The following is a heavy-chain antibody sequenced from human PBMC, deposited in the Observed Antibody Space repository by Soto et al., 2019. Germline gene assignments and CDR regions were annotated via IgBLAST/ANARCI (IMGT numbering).Heavy chain of an antibody. Sequence: QVQLVQSGAEVKKPGSSVKVSCKASGGTFSSYTISWVRQAPGQGLEWMGRIIPILGIANYAQKFQGRVTITADKSTSTAYMELSSLRSEDTAVYYCASMYYYGSGSYFDGRNYYYYMDVWGKGTTVTVSS. CDR1: GGTFSSYT. V-gene: IGHV1-69*02. J-gene: IGHJ6*03. CDR3: ASMYYYGSGSYFDGRNYYYYMDV. D-gene: IGHD3-10*01. CDR2: IIPILGIA.